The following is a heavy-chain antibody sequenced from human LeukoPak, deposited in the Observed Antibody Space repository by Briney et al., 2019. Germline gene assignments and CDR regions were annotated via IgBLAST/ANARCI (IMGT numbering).Heavy chain of an antibody. CDR3: ARTTEGGYTYDYFYYYYMDV. CDR1: GGSFSTNY. Sequence: PSETLSLTCGVSGGSFSTNYWSWIRQSSEKGLEWIGEINHSGITNYSPSLKSRLSISIDTSKNQFSLKLSSVTAADTAVYYCARTTEGGYTYDYFYYYYMDVWGKGTTVTISS. V-gene: IGHV4-34*01. J-gene: IGHJ6*03. CDR2: INHSGIT. D-gene: IGHD5-18*01.